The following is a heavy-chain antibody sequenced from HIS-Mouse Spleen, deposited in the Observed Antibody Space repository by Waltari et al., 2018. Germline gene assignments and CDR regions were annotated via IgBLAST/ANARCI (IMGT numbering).Heavy chain of an antibody. CDR2: IYYSGST. Sequence: QLQLQESGPGLVKPSETLSLTCTVSGGSISSSSYYWGWIRQPPGTGAEWIGSIYYSGSTYYNPSLKSRVTISVDTSKNQFSLKLSSVTAADTAVYYCARGTIAAAGTEYFQHWGQGTLVTVSS. V-gene: IGHV4-39*07. CDR1: GGSISSSSYY. D-gene: IGHD6-13*01. CDR3: ARGTIAAAGTEYFQH. J-gene: IGHJ1*01.